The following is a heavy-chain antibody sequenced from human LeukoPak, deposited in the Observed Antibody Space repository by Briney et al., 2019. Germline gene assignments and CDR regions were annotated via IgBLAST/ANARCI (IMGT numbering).Heavy chain of an antibody. CDR1: GFTFSNYA. CDR2: INNSGGNT. J-gene: IGHJ3*02. D-gene: IGHD6-13*01. Sequence: GGSLRLSCAASGFTFSNYAMTWVRQAPGEGLEWVSTINNSGGNTYYAVSVKGRFTISRDNSENTLYLQMSTLRAEDTAVYYCAKYMYSSNWYCPFDIWGQGTMVTVSS. CDR3: AKYMYSSNWYCPFDI. V-gene: IGHV3-23*01.